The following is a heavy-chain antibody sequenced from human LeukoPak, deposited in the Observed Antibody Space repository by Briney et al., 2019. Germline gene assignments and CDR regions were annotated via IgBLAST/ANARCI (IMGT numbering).Heavy chain of an antibody. V-gene: IGHV1-2*02. CDR3: ASNTRVVGPPPPDY. D-gene: IGHD2-21*01. Sequence: ASLKVSCKASGYTFTGYYIHWVRQAPGQGLEWMGWINANNGGTNYARNLQGRVTMTRDTSISTAYMDLSNLRSDDTAVYFCASNTRVVGPPPPDYWGQGTLVTVSS. J-gene: IGHJ4*02. CDR1: GYTFTGYY. CDR2: INANNGGT.